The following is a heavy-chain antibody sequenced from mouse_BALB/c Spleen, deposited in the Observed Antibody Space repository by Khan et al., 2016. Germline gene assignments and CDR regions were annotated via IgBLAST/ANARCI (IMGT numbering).Heavy chain of an antibody. Sequence: QIQLVQSGPELKKPGETVKISCKASEYTFTNYGMNWVKQAPGKGLKWMGWINTNTGEPTYAEAFKGRFAFSLEASDSTAYLQINNLKHEDSATDYCARTGDCPYYAMDYWGQGTSVTVSS. CDR2: INTNTGEP. V-gene: IGHV9-3*02. CDR1: EYTFTNYG. J-gene: IGHJ4*01. D-gene: IGHD2-13*01. CDR3: ARTGDCPYYAMDY.